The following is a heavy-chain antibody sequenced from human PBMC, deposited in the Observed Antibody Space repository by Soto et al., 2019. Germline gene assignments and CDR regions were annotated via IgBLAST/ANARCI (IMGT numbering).Heavy chain of an antibody. Sequence: ASVKVSCKASGYTFTSFDITWVRQATGQGLEWMGWMNPNSGNTYYAQKFQGRVTMTSDTSISTAYMELSSPNSDDTAVYYCARRYVLMDVWGPGTTVTVSS. V-gene: IGHV1-8*01. CDR3: ARRYVLMDV. D-gene: IGHD3-9*01. J-gene: IGHJ6*02. CDR2: MNPNSGNT. CDR1: GYTFTSFD.